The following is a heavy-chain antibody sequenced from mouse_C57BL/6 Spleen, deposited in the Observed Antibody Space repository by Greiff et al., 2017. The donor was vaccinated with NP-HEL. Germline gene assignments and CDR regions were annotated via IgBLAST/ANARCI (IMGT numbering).Heavy chain of an antibody. V-gene: IGHV1-19*01. CDR2: INPYNGGT. CDR1: GYTFTDYY. D-gene: IGHD2-3*01. Sequence: EVMLVESGPVLVKPGASVKMSCKASGYTFTDYYMNWVKQSHGKSLEWIGVINPYNGGTSYNQKFKGKATLTVDKSSSTAYMELNSLTSEDSAVYYCARGWLLRSWYFDVWGTGTTVTVSS. CDR3: ARGWLLRSWYFDV. J-gene: IGHJ1*03.